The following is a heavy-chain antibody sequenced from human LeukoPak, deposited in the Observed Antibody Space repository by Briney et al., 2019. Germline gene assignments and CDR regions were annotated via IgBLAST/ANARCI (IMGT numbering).Heavy chain of an antibody. J-gene: IGHJ6*02. CDR3: AKGIAAGTSYCYYGMDV. Sequence: GRSLRLSCAASGFTFSSYGMHWVRQAPGKGLEWVAVISYDGSNKYYADSVKGRFTISRDNSKNTLYLQMNSLRAEDTAVYYCAKGIAAGTSYCYYGMDVWGQGTTVTVSS. CDR1: GFTFSSYG. V-gene: IGHV3-30*18. D-gene: IGHD6-13*01. CDR2: ISYDGSNK.